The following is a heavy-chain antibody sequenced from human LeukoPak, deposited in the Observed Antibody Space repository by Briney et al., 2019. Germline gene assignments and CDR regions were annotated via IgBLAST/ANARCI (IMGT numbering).Heavy chain of an antibody. Sequence: GGSLRLSCAASGFTFSSYGMHWFRQAPGKGLEWVAVISYDGNNKYHVDSVKGRFTISRDNSKNTLYLQMNSLRAEDTAVYYCAKGQGAFDIWGQGTMVTVSS. V-gene: IGHV3-30*18. J-gene: IGHJ3*02. CDR3: AKGQGAFDI. CDR2: ISYDGNNK. CDR1: GFTFSSYG.